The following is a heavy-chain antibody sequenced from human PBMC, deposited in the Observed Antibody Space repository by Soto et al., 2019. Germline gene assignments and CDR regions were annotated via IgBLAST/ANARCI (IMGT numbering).Heavy chain of an antibody. J-gene: IGHJ6*02. CDR2: FYPGDSDI. V-gene: IGHV5-51*01. D-gene: IGHD3-22*01. CDR1: GYSFTSYW. CDR3: ARLGYYDSSGYLTDYYYYGMDV. Sequence: GESLKISCKGSGYSFTSYWIGWVRQMPGKDRKGRGFFYPGDSDIRYRPSFQGQVTISADKSISTAYLQWSSLKASDTAMYYCARLGYYDSSGYLTDYYYYGMDVWGQGTTVTVSS.